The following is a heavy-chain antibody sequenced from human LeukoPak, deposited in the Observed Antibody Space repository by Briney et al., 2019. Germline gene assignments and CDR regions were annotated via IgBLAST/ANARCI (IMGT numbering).Heavy chain of an antibody. D-gene: IGHD2-21*02. Sequence: PSQTLSLTCTVSGGSISSGGYYWSWLRQHPGTGLEWIGYIYYSGSTYYNPSLKSRVTISVDTSKNQFSLKLSSVTAADTAVYYCARVLEDCGGDCYPGGFDYWGQGTLVTVSS. J-gene: IGHJ4*02. CDR1: GGSISSGGYY. CDR2: IYYSGST. CDR3: ARVLEDCGGDCYPGGFDY. V-gene: IGHV4-31*03.